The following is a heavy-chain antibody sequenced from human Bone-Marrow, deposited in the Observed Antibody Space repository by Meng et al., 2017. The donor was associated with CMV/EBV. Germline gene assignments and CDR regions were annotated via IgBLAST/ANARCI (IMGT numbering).Heavy chain of an antibody. CDR3: ARTVQGEMATMGGDAFDI. V-gene: IGHV1-2*02. CDR2: INPSSGGT. CDR1: GYRFTGYF. D-gene: IGHD5-24*01. Sequence: ASVKVSCKASGYRFTGYFMHWVRQAPGQGLEWMGWINPSSGGTNYAQKFQGRVTMTRDTSISTAYMELSRLRSDDTAVYYCARTVQGEMATMGGDAFDIWGQGTMVTVSS. J-gene: IGHJ3*02.